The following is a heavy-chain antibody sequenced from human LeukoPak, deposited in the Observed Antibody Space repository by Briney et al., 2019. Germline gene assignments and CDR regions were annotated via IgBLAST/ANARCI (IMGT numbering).Heavy chain of an antibody. CDR3: ARVSDISVAAYFDY. J-gene: IGHJ4*02. V-gene: IGHV3-21*04. D-gene: IGHD6-19*01. CDR1: GFTFNSFT. CDR2: ISSSSSYI. Sequence: GGSLRLSCAASGFTFNSFTMNWVRQAPGKGLEWVSSISSSSSYIYYAGSLKGRFTISRDNAKNSLYLQMNSLRAEDTALYYCARVSDISVAAYFDYWGQGTLVTVSS.